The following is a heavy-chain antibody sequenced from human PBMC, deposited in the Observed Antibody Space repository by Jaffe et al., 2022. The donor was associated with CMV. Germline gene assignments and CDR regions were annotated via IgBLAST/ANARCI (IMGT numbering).Heavy chain of an antibody. Sequence: QVQLVESGGGVVQPGRSLRLSCAASGFTFSSYGMHWVRQAPGKGLEWVAVISYDGSNKYYADSVKGRFTISRDNSKNTLYLQMNSLRAEDTAVYYCAKEGGKYHYYYGMDVWGQGTTVTVSS. CDR3: AKEGGKYHYYYGMDV. J-gene: IGHJ6*02. V-gene: IGHV3-30*18. CDR2: ISYDGSNK. D-gene: IGHD6-6*01. CDR1: GFTFSSYG.